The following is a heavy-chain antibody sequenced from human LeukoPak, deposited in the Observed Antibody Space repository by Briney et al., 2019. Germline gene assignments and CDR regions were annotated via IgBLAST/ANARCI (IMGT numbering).Heavy chain of an antibody. D-gene: IGHD2-2*02. CDR1: GGTFSIYA. Sequence: ASVKVSCKASGGTFSIYAISWVRQAPGQGLEWMGGIIPIFGTANYAQKFQGRVTITADESTSTAYMELSSLRSEDTAVYYCAAPPPNCSSTSCYRNSDYYYYGMDVWGQGTTVTVSS. CDR2: IIPIFGTA. V-gene: IGHV1-69*13. J-gene: IGHJ6*02. CDR3: AAPPPNCSSTSCYRNSDYYYYGMDV.